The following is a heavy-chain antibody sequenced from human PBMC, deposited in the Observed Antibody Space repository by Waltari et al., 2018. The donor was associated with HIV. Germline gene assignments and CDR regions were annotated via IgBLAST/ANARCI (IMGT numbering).Heavy chain of an antibody. J-gene: IGHJ6*02. CDR1: GGSISSHF. V-gene: IGHV4-59*11. D-gene: IGHD3-10*01. CDR2: IYYNGNS. Sequence: QVQLQESGPGLVKSSATLSLTCTVSGGSISSHFWSWVRQSPGKGLEWIAYIYYNGNSVYNPSLKGRVTISIDKSKQQFSLRLSSVTAADTAVYYCARELEASVGYGMDVWGQGTTVTVSS. CDR3: ARELEASVGYGMDV.